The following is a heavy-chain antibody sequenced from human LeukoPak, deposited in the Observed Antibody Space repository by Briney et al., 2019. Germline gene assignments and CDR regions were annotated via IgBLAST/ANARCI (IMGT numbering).Heavy chain of an antibody. CDR3: AKAGITMIVVGSKYFQH. Sequence: GESLRLSCAASGFTFSSYAMSWVRQAPGKGLEWVSAISGSGGSTYYADSVKGRFTISRDNSKNTLYLQMNSLRAEDTAVYYCAKAGITMIVVGSKYFQHWGQGTLVTGSS. D-gene: IGHD3-22*01. CDR1: GFTFSSYA. J-gene: IGHJ1*01. CDR2: ISGSGGST. V-gene: IGHV3-23*01.